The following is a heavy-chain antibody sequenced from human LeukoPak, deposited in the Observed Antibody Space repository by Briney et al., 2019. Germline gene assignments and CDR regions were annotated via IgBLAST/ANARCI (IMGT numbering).Heavy chain of an antibody. Sequence: ASVKVSCKASGYTFTTYHVHWVRQAPGQGLEWMGIINPSGGSTSYAQKFQGRVTMTRDTSTSTVYMELSSLRSEDTAVYYCAYSGSPIYLDYWGQGTLVTVSS. J-gene: IGHJ4*01. V-gene: IGHV1-46*01. CDR1: GYTFTTYH. CDR2: INPSGGST. CDR3: AYSGSPIYLDY. D-gene: IGHD1-26*01.